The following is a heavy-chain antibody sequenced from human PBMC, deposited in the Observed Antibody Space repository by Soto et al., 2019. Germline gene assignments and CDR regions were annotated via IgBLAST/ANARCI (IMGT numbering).Heavy chain of an antibody. CDR1: AFTFSDAW. J-gene: IGHJ4*02. Sequence: EVQLVESGGGLVKPGGSLTLSCAASAFTFSDAWMSWVRQAPGKGLEWVGRIRSNTDGGTADYTAPVKGRFIISRDDSKNTVSLQMNSLKAEDTGVYYCTTEGRDWGQGTLVTVSS. CDR2: IRSNTDGGTA. CDR3: TTEGRD. V-gene: IGHV3-15*01.